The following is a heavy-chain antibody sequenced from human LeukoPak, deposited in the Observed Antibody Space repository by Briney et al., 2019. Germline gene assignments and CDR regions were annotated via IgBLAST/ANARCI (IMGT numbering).Heavy chain of an antibody. D-gene: IGHD3-9*01. CDR3: AKRGYFDRKPFDP. J-gene: IGHJ5*02. Sequence: ASVKVSCKASGYTFTSYDINWVRQATGQGLQWMGWMNPNSGNTGYAQKFQGRVTMTRDTSISTAYMELSRLRSDDTAVYYCAKRGYFDRKPFDPWGHGTLVTVSS. CDR1: GYTFTSYD. V-gene: IGHV1-8*01. CDR2: MNPNSGNT.